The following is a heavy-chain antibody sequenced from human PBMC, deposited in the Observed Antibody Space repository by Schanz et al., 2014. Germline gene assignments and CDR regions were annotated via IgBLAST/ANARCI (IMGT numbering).Heavy chain of an antibody. CDR3: ARGYGDSPTDF. Sequence: QVQLVQSGSELKKPGASVKVSCKASGYTFTSDSMHWVRQAPGQGLEWMGMINPSGGSTTYAQKFQGRVTITADRSTSTAYMELSSLRSEDTAVYYCARGYGDSPTDFWGQGTLVTVSS. D-gene: IGHD4-17*01. CDR2: INPSGGST. CDR1: GYTFTSDS. J-gene: IGHJ4*02. V-gene: IGHV1-46*01.